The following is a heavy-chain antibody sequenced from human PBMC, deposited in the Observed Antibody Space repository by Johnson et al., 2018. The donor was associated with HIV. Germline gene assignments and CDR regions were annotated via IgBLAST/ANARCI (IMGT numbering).Heavy chain of an antibody. Sequence: VQLVESGGGLVQPGGSLRLSCAASGFTFSTHWMSWVRQVPGKRPAWLANINPDGSQKYYVDSVTGRFTISRDNADNSLSLQMNSLTVDDTAIYYCGRGMAAANWGQGTMVTVSS. V-gene: IGHV3-7*03. CDR2: INPDGSQK. J-gene: IGHJ3*01. CDR3: GRGMAAAN. CDR1: GFTFSTHW. D-gene: IGHD6-13*01.